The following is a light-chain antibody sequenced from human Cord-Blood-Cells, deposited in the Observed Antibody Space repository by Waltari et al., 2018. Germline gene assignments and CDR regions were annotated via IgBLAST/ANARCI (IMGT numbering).Light chain of an antibody. V-gene: IGKV3-15*01. Sequence: EIVMTQSPATLSVSPGERATLSCRASQSVSSNLAWYQQKPGQAPRLLIYGASTRATGIPSRFSGSGSGTDFTLPISSLQSEDFAVYDCQQYNNWPPRSTFGPGTKVAIK. CDR2: GAS. CDR3: QQYNNWPPRST. CDR1: QSVSSN. J-gene: IGKJ3*01.